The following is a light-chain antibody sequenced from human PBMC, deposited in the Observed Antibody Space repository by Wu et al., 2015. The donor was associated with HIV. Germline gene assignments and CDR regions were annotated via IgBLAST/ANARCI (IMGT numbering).Light chain of an antibody. J-gene: IGKJ2*01. CDR2: KAS. CDR3: QQYTSFSPYT. Sequence: DIQMTQSPSTLSASVGDRVTITCRASQNINAWLAWYQQKPGKAPKLLIYKASNLESGVPSRFSGGGSGTEFTLTISGLQPDDFATYYCQQYTSFSPYTFGQGTKLEIK. CDR1: QNINAW. V-gene: IGKV1-5*03.